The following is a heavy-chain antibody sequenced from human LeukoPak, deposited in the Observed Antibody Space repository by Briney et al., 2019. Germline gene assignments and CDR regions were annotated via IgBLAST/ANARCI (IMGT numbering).Heavy chain of an antibody. CDR1: GDSISSYY. Sequence: SETLSLTCTVSGDSISSYYWSWIRQPPGKGLEWLGYLYYGGSTKYNPSLKSRVTISVDTSKNQFSLKLSSVAAADTAVYYCARCSTHYYGMDVWGQGTTVTVSS. CDR2: LYYGGST. V-gene: IGHV4-59*01. J-gene: IGHJ6*02. CDR3: ARCSTHYYGMDV. D-gene: IGHD2-2*01.